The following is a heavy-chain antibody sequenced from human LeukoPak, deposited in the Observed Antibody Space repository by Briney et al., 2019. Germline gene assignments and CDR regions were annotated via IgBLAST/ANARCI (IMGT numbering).Heavy chain of an antibody. CDR3: ARDRGSYSY. CDR2: ISSSSYI. CDR1: GFTFSSYS. Sequence: GALRLSCAASGFTFSSYSMSWVRQAPGKGLEWVSSISSSSYIYYADSVKGRFTISRDNAKNALYLQMNSLRGEDTAVYYCARDRGSYSYWGQGTLVTVSS. J-gene: IGHJ4*02. D-gene: IGHD1-26*01. V-gene: IGHV3-21*01.